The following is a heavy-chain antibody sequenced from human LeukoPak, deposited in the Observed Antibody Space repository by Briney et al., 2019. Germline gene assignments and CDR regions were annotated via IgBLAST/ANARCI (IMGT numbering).Heavy chain of an antibody. CDR3: ARRVPYIASFDI. V-gene: IGHV4-59*01. CDR1: GGSISSYY. J-gene: IGHJ3*02. D-gene: IGHD3-3*01. Sequence: PSETLSLTCTVSGGSISSYYWSWIRQPPGKGLEWIGYIYYSGSTNYNPSLKSRVTISVDTSKNQFSLKLSSVTAADTAVYYCARRVPYIASFDIWGQGTMVTVSS. CDR2: IYYSGST.